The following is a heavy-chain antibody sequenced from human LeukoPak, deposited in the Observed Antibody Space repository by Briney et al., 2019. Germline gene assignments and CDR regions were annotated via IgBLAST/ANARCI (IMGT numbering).Heavy chain of an antibody. CDR2: INHSGNT. CDR3: AGEGYSSGWYYGSWFDP. J-gene: IGHJ5*02. D-gene: IGHD6-19*01. V-gene: IGHV4-34*01. Sequence: PSETLSLTCAVYGGSFSGYYWTWIRQPPGKGLEWIGEINHSGNTNYNPSLKSRVAISVDTSKNQFSLKLSSVTAADTAVYYCAGEGYSSGWYYGSWFDPWGQGTLVTVSS. CDR1: GGSFSGYY.